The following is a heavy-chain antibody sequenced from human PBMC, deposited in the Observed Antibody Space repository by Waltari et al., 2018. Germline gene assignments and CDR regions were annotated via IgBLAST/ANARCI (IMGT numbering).Heavy chain of an antibody. V-gene: IGHV4-39*01. CDR3: ASIAARPDFDY. D-gene: IGHD6-6*01. J-gene: IGHJ4*02. Sequence: QLQLQESGPGLVKPSETLSLPCTVSGGSISSRSYYWGWIRQPPGKGLEWIGSIYYSGSTYYNPSLKSRVTISVDTSKNQFSLKLSSVTAADTAVYYCASIAARPDFDYWGQGTLVTVSS. CDR2: IYYSGST. CDR1: GGSISSRSYY.